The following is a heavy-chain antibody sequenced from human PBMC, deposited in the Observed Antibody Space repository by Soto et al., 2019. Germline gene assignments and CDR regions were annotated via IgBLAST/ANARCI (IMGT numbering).Heavy chain of an antibody. CDR3: ARRLIDTWTQGHAFAF. Sequence: QLQLQESGPGLVKPAETLSLKCSVSGGSGSSGNYFWGWIRQPPGKGLEWIGNIYYNGDTYYSPSLKSRVPMYVDTAQNQFSLRLPSVTAADTAVYYCARRLIDTWTQGHAFAFWGQGTLVPVSS. V-gene: IGHV4-39*01. J-gene: IGHJ3*01. CDR2: IYYNGDT. D-gene: IGHD1-20*01. CDR1: GGSGSSGNYF.